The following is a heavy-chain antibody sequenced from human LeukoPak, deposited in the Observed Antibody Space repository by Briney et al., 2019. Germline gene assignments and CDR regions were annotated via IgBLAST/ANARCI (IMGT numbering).Heavy chain of an antibody. J-gene: IGHJ4*02. CDR1: GFSFSGSA. CDR2: IRSKANSYAT. CDR3: TRRGGYGGTGASGDY. Sequence: GGSLRLSFAASGFSFSGSAMHWVRQASGKGLEWVGRIRSKANSYATAYAASVKGRFTISRDDSKKTAYLPMKSLNPEDTAVYYCTRRGGYGGTGASGDYWGQGTLVTVSS. V-gene: IGHV3-73*01. D-gene: IGHD5-12*01.